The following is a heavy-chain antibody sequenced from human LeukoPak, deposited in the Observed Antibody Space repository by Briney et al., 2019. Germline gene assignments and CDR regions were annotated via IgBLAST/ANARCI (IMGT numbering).Heavy chain of an antibody. V-gene: IGHV4-59*08. CDR2: IYYSGST. J-gene: IGHJ4*02. D-gene: IGHD3-22*01. CDR1: GGSISSYY. Sequence: SETLSLTCTVSGGSISSYYWSWIRQPPGKGLEWIGYIYYSGSTNYNPSLKSRVTISVDTSKNQFSLKLSSVTAADTAVYYCARHLNSGYYDSSGYDYWGQGTLVTVSS. CDR3: ARHLNSGYYDSSGYDY.